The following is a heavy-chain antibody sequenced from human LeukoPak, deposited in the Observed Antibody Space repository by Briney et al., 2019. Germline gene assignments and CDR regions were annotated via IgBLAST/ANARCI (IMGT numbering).Heavy chain of an antibody. CDR3: AKEVYTGYNYDY. V-gene: IGHV3-30*02. CDR1: GFTFSTYG. J-gene: IGHJ4*02. Sequence: GGSLRLSCVASGFTFSTYGMHWVRQAPGKGLEWVAFIRFDGSNKYYADSVKGRFTISRDNSKNTLYLQMNSLRVDDTAVYHCAKEVYTGYNYDYWGQGTLVTVSS. CDR2: IRFDGSNK. D-gene: IGHD5-24*01.